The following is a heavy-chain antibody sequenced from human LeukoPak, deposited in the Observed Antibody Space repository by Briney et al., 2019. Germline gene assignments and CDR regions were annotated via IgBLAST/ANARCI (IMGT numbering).Heavy chain of an antibody. CDR2: IDRSGTNI. Sequence: GGSLRLSCAASGFAFSTYSMNWVRQAPGKGLEWVSYIDRSGTNIKYADSVKGRFTISRDNAKNSLYLQMNSLRAEDTAVYYCVRDYGWSFDYWGQGTLVTVSS. CDR3: VRDYGWSFDY. CDR1: GFAFSTYS. D-gene: IGHD2-8*02. J-gene: IGHJ4*02. V-gene: IGHV3-48*04.